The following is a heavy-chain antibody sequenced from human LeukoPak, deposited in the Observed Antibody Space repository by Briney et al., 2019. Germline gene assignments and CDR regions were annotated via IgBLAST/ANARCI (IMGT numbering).Heavy chain of an antibody. CDR1: GEPFSGYY. CDR2: ISESGST. Sequence: PSETLSLTCGVSGEPFSGYYWSWLRQPPGKGLEWIGDISESGSTNYNPLLNSRVTISVDPSKNQFSLKLTSMTAADTAVYFCVRCRTDYYYYIDVWGKGTTVTVSS. V-gene: IGHV4-34*01. J-gene: IGHJ6*03. CDR3: VRCRTDYYYYIDV.